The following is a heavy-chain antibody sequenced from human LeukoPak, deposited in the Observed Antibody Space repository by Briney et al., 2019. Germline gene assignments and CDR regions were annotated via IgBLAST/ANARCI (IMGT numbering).Heavy chain of an antibody. J-gene: IGHJ4*02. D-gene: IGHD3-10*01. CDR1: GGSISSSGYY. CDR3: PRRSLWFGELSLYYFDY. Sequence: PSETLSLTCTVSGGSISSSGYYWGWIRQPPGKGLEWIGSIYYSGNTYYNPSLKSRVTISVDTSKNQFSLKLSSVTAADTAVYYCPRRSLWFGELSLYYFDYWGQGTLVTVSS. CDR2: IYYSGNT. V-gene: IGHV4-39*01.